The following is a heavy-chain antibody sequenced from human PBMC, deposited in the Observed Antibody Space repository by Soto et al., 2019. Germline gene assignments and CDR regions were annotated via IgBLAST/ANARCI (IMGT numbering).Heavy chain of an antibody. J-gene: IGHJ4*02. CDR2: ISGSGGTA. D-gene: IGHD1-1*01. CDR3: AKGRGQNWNFDY. V-gene: IGHV3-23*01. Sequence: EVQLLESGGGSVQPGGYLRLSCAASGYTFSSYAMHRVRRPPGKGLEWVSSISGSGGTAYYADSVKGRFSISRDSLVNTLYLQMNSLRAEDTAVYYCAKGRGQNWNFDYWGQGTLVTVSP. CDR1: GYTFSSYA.